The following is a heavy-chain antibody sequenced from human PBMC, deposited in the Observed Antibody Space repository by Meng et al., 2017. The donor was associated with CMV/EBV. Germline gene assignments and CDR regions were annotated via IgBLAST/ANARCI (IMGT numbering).Heavy chain of an antibody. CDR1: GGTFSSNT. CDR2: TIPILGIA. D-gene: IGHD2-8*01. V-gene: IGHV1-69*04. J-gene: IGHJ6*02. CDR3: ARDSYGDSPSYGMDV. Sequence: SVKVSCKASGGTFSSNTITWVRQAPGQGLEWMGRTIPILGIADYAQKFQGRLTITADKSTRTAFMELSSLRSEDTAVYYCARDSYGDSPSYGMDVWGQGTTVTVSS.